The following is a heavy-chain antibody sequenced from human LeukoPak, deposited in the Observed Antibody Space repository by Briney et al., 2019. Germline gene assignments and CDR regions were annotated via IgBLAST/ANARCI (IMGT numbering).Heavy chain of an antibody. CDR3: TRLTAVTAGLAYFDY. D-gene: IGHD4-17*01. CDR1: GGSISSSPYY. Sequence: SETLSLTCTVSGGSISSSPYYWGWIRQPPGKGLEWIETISYSRSTYYNPSLKSRVTRSVDTSQTQFSLKLTSVTAADTAIYFCTRLTAVTAGLAYFDYWGQGTLVTVSS. J-gene: IGHJ4*02. V-gene: IGHV4-39*01. CDR2: ISYSRST.